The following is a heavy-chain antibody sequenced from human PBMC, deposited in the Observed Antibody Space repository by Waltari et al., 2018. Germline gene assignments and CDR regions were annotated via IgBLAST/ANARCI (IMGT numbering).Heavy chain of an antibody. CDR1: GYSFTSYW. CDR3: ARHWTTGYSSSHYYFDY. V-gene: IGHV5-51*01. CDR2: IYPGDSDT. J-gene: IGHJ4*02. D-gene: IGHD6-13*01. Sequence: EVQLVQSGAEVKKPGESLKISWKGSGYSFTSYWIGWVGQMPGKGLEWMGIIYPGDSDTRYSPSFQGQVTISADKSISTAYLQWSSLKASDTAMYYCARHWTTGYSSSHYYFDYWGQGTLVTVSS.